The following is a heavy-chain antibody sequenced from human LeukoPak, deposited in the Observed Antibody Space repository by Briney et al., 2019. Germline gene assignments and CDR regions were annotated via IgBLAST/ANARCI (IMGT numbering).Heavy chain of an antibody. CDR1: GGSISSYY. CDR2: IYYNGGT. CDR3: ARAGGVDTAMDANFDY. J-gene: IGHJ4*02. Sequence: SETLSLTCTVSGGSISSYYWSWIRQPPGKGLEWIGYIYYNGGTNYNPSLRSRVTISVDTSKNHFSLRLSCVTAADTAMYYCARAGGVDTAMDANFDYWGQGTLVTVSS. V-gene: IGHV4-59*01. D-gene: IGHD5-18*01.